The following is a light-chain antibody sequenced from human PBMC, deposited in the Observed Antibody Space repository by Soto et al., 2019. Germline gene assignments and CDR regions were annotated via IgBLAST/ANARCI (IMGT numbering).Light chain of an antibody. CDR3: SSYTSSSTPHVV. CDR2: DVS. V-gene: IGLV2-14*01. CDR1: SSDVGGYNY. J-gene: IGLJ2*01. Sequence: QSALTQPASVSGSPGQGITISRTGTSSDVGGYNYVSWYQQHPGKAPKLMIYDVSNRPSGVSNRFSGSKSGNTASLTISGLQAEDEADYYCSSYTSSSTPHVVFGGGTKLTVL.